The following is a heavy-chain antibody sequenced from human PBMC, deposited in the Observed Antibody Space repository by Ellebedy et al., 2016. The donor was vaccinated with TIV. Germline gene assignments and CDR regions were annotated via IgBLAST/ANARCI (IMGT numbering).Heavy chain of an antibody. D-gene: IGHD2-15*01. Sequence: ASVKVSCXASGYPFIKYGISWVRQAPGQGLEWLGWISAYSGDTLSGKRVQGRVTMTRDTSTNTVYMELRSLRSDDTAVYFCASSLEAWYGDWGQGTLVTVSS. J-gene: IGHJ4*02. V-gene: IGHV1-18*01. CDR3: ASSLEAWYGD. CDR1: GYPFIKYG. CDR2: ISAYSGDT.